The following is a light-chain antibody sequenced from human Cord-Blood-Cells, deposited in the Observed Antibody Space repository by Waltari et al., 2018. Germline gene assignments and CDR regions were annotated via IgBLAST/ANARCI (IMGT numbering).Light chain of an antibody. V-gene: IGLV1-47*01. J-gene: IGLJ2*01. CDR2: RNN. Sequence: QSVLTHPPSASGTPGQRVTISCSGSSSTIGSNYVYWYQQLPGTAPKLLIYRNNQRPSGVPDRFSGSKSGTSASLAISGLRSEDEADYYCAAWDDSLSGVVFGGGTKLTVL. CDR3: AAWDDSLSGVV. CDR1: SSTIGSNY.